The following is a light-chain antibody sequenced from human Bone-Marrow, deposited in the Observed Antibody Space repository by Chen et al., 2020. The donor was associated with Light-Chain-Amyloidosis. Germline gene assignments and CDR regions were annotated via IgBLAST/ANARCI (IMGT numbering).Light chain of an antibody. J-gene: IGKJ5*01. CDR2: DAS. Sequence: EIVLTQSPATLSLSPGERATLSCRASQSVSSYLAWYQQKPGQAPRLLLYDASNRATGIPDRFSGSGSGTDFTLTISSLEPEDFAVYYCQQRSNWPPLTFGQGTRLEI. CDR1: QSVSSY. CDR3: QQRSNWPPLT. V-gene: IGKV3-11*01.